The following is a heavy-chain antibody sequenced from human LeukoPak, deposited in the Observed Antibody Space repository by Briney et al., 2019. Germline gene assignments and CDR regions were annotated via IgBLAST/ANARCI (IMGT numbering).Heavy chain of an antibody. Sequence: SETLSLTXTVSGGSISSYYWSWIRQPAGKGLEWIGRIYTSGSTNYNPSLKSRVTMSVDTSKNQFSLKLSSVTAADKAVYYCARVVYSGYGPKFDYWGQGTLVTVSS. CDR3: ARVVYSGYGPKFDY. V-gene: IGHV4-4*07. J-gene: IGHJ4*02. CDR1: GGSISSYY. D-gene: IGHD5-12*01. CDR2: IYTSGST.